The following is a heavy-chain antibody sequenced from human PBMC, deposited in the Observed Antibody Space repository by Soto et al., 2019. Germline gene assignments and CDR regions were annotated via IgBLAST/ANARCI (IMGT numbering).Heavy chain of an antibody. CDR2: ISGSGGST. CDR1: GFTFSSYA. J-gene: IGHJ4*02. CDR3: ATLTGDQGFGYFDY. Sequence: GGSLRLSCAASGFTFSSYAMSWVRQAPGKGLEWVSAISGSGGSTYYADSVKGRFTISRDNSKNTLYLQMNSLRAEDTAVYYCATLTGDQGFGYFDYWGQGTLVTVSS. D-gene: IGHD7-27*01. V-gene: IGHV3-23*01.